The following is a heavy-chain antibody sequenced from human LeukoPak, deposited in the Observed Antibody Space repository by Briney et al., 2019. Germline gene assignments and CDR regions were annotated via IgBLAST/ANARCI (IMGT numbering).Heavy chain of an antibody. CDR2: ISGSGGRT. Sequence: GGSLRLSCAASGFTFSSYAMSWVRQAPGKGLEWVSAISGSGGRTYYADSVKGGVTISRENCKNTLYMQMNSQRAEDTAVYYCAKVPGSCLFDAFDIWGQATMVTVSS. J-gene: IGHJ3*02. CDR3: AKVPGSCLFDAFDI. D-gene: IGHD2-2*01. CDR1: GFTFSSYA. V-gene: IGHV3-23*01.